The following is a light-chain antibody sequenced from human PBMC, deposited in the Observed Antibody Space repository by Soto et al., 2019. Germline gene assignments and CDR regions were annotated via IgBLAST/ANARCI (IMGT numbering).Light chain of an antibody. Sequence: QSVLTQPPSASGSPGQSVAISCTGTTSDVGGYNYVSWYQQHPGKAPKLIIYDVSKWPSGVPDRFSGSKSGNTASLTVSGLQGEDEADYYCSSYAASNTLAFGGGTKLTVL. V-gene: IGLV2-8*01. CDR1: TSDVGGYNY. CDR2: DVS. CDR3: SSYAASNTLA. J-gene: IGLJ2*01.